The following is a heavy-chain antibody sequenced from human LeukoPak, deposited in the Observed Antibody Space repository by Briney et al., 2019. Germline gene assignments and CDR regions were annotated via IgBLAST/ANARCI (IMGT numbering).Heavy chain of an antibody. CDR3: TTSAPDYYDSTGFLKYYFDY. V-gene: IGHV3-15*07. Sequence: GGSLRLSCAASGFIFSNMWMNWARQAPGKGLEWVGRIKSKTDGGTTDYAAPVKGRFTISRDDSKNTLYLQMNSLKTEDAAVYYCTTSAPDYYDSTGFLKYYFDYWGQGTLVTVSS. D-gene: IGHD3-22*01. CDR1: GFIFSNMW. J-gene: IGHJ4*02. CDR2: IKSKTDGGTT.